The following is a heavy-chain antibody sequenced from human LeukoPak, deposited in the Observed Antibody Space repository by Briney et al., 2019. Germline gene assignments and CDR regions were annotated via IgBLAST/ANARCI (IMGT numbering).Heavy chain of an antibody. CDR1: GFTFSSYE. J-gene: IGHJ4*02. D-gene: IGHD4-17*01. V-gene: IGHV3-48*03. CDR3: ARDSEPNGDYVGYFDY. CDR2: ISSSGSTI. Sequence: GGSLRLSCAASGFTFSSYEMNWVRQAPGKGLEWVSYISSSGSTIYYADSVKGRFTISRDNAKNSLYLQMSSLRAEDTAVYYCARDSEPNGDYVGYFDYWGQGTLVTVSS.